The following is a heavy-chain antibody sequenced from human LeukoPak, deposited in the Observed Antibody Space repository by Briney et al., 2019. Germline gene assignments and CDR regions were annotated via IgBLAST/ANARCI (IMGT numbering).Heavy chain of an antibody. CDR2: INPNSGGT. CDR1: GYTFTGYY. Sequence: ASVKVSCKASGYTFTGYYMHWVRQAPGQGLEWMGRINPNSGGTNYAQKFQGRVTITTDESTSTAYMELSSLRSEDTAVYYCASSLVVVPAARGPFDYWGQGTLVTVSS. J-gene: IGHJ4*02. CDR3: ASSLVVVPAARGPFDY. V-gene: IGHV1-2*06. D-gene: IGHD2-2*01.